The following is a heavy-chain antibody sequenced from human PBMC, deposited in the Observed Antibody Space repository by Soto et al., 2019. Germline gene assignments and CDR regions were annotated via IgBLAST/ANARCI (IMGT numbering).Heavy chain of an antibody. D-gene: IGHD3-10*01. CDR1: GGTFSSYA. J-gene: IGHJ6*02. CDR2: IIPIFGTA. Sequence: QVQLVQSGAEVKKPGSSVKVSCKASGGTFSSYAISWVRQAPGQGLEWMGGIIPIFGTANYAQKFQGRVTITADKSTSTDYMELSSLRSEDTAVYYCVVLLWFGELEYYYYYGMDVWGQGTTVTVSS. V-gene: IGHV1-69*06. CDR3: VVLLWFGELEYYYYYGMDV.